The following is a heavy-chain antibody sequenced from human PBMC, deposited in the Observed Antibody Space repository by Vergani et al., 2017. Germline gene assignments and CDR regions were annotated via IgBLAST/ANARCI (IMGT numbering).Heavy chain of an antibody. CDR2: IWYDGSNK. V-gene: IGHV3-33*08. CDR1: GFTFSSYG. CDR3: ARERHRDGYDFDY. Sequence: VQLVESGGGLVQPGGSLRLSCAASGFTFSSYGMHWVRQAPGKGLEWVAVIWYDGSNKYYADSVKGRFTISRDNSKNTLYLQMNSLRAEDTAVYYCARERHRDGYDFDYWGQGTLVTVSS. J-gene: IGHJ4*02. D-gene: IGHD5-24*01.